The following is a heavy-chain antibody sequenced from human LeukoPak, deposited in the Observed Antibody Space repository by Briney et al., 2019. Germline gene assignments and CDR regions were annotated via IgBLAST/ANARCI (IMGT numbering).Heavy chain of an antibody. J-gene: IGHJ5*02. CDR2: VYNSANT. V-gene: IGHV4-39*07. Sequence: SETLSLTCTVSGDSISKDFYCWAWLRQPPGKGLEWIGTVYNSANTYYNPPLESRVTMSVDTSKNQISLTLTSVTAADTAVYYCVRDHIDGPNPSNWFDPWGQGTAVTVSS. CDR1: GDSISKDFYC. D-gene: IGHD5-24*01. CDR3: VRDHIDGPNPSNWFDP.